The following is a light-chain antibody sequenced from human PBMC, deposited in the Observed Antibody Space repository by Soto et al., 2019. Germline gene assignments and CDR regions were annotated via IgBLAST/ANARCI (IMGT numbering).Light chain of an antibody. CDR3: QRYGSSPLIT. CDR2: GAS. Sequence: EIVLTQSPGTLSLSPGERATLSCRASESVSSIYLAWYQQKPGQAPRLLIYGASNRANGIPDRFSGSGSGTDFSLTITRLEPEDFAVYFCQRYGSSPLITFGQGTRLEIK. V-gene: IGKV3-20*01. CDR1: ESVSSIY. J-gene: IGKJ5*01.